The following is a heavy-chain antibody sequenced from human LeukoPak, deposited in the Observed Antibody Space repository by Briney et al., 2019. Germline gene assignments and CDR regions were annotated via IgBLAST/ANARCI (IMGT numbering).Heavy chain of an antibody. CDR1: GFTFSSYD. J-gene: IGHJ4*02. V-gene: IGHV3-30*18. CDR2: ISYDGNNK. CDR3: AKEYCSRTSCYTVGYFDY. Sequence: GGSLRLSCAASGFTFSSYDMHWVRQAPGKGLEWVAVISYDGNNKYYTDSMKGRFTISRDNSKNTLYLQMNSLRAEDTAVYYCAKEYCSRTSCYTVGYFDYWGQGTLVTVSS. D-gene: IGHD2-2*02.